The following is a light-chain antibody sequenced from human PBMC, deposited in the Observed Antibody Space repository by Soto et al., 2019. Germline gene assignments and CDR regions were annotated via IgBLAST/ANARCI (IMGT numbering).Light chain of an antibody. CDR2: EVS. J-gene: IGLJ2*01. CDR1: SSDIGTYKY. CDR3: ASYTSSSTSVI. V-gene: IGLV2-14*01. Sequence: QSVLTQPASVSGSPGQSITISCTGTSSDIGTYKYVSWYQQHPDKAPKLIIFEVSNRPSGISSRFSGSKSGNTASLTISGLQAEDEADYYCASYTSSSTSVIFGRGNKLTVL.